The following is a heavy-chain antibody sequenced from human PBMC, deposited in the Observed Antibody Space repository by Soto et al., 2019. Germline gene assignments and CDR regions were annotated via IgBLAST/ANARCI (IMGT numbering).Heavy chain of an antibody. CDR2: SRNKANSYTT. CDR3: ARLTRDGNDY. J-gene: IGHJ4*02. Sequence: PWWCIKIGFAACGYTVSVQDMDLVFKAPGKGLEWVGRSRNKANSYTTEYTASVKGRFTISRDASKNSMYLQMNSLNTEDTAVYYCARLTRDGNDYWGQGTLVTVSS. D-gene: IGHD2-2*01. V-gene: IGHV3-72*01. CDR1: GYTVSVQD.